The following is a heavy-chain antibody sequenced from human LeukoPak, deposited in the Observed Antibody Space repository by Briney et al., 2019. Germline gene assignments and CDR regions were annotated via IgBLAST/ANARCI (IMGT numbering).Heavy chain of an antibody. CDR3: ARSGVVVAPRYYYGMDV. Sequence: GGSLRLSCAASGFTFSNHWMNWVRQAPGKGLEWVANIKQDGSETYYVDSVKGRFTISRDNAKNSLYLQMNSLRAEDTAVYYCARSGVVVAPRYYYGMDVWGQGTTVTVSS. J-gene: IGHJ6*02. CDR1: GFTFSNHW. V-gene: IGHV3-7*02. D-gene: IGHD2-15*01. CDR2: IKQDGSET.